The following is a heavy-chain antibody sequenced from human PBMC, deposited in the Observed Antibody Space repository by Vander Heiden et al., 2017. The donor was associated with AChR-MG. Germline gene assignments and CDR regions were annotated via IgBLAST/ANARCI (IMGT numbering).Heavy chain of an antibody. J-gene: IGHJ4*02. V-gene: IGHV3-30*18. Sequence: QVQPVDSGGGVIQSGRSMRLLCPASGFTVTTYGMHWVRQAPGKGLEWVAVISYDGSNKYYADSVKGRFTISRDNSKDTLYLQMNSLRAEDTAVYYCAKTLRYGGYVRVYYFDYWDQGTLVTVSS. CDR3: AKTLRYGGYVRVYYFDY. CDR2: ISYDGSNK. CDR1: GFTVTTYG. D-gene: IGHD5-12*01.